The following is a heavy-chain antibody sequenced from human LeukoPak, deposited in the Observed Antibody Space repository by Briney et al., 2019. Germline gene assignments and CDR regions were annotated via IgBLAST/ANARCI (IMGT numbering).Heavy chain of an antibody. CDR2: INPNSGDT. D-gene: IGHD3-10*01. CDR1: GYTFTVYY. J-gene: IGHJ4*02. V-gene: IGHV1-2*02. CDR3: ARDSGDSGNTFWYY. Sequence: ASVTVSCKSSGYTFTVYYIHWVRQAPGQGLEWMGWINPNSGDTDYVQKFQGRVTMTRDTSISTAYMELTSLRSDDTAVYYCARDSGDSGNTFWYYWGQGTLVTVSS.